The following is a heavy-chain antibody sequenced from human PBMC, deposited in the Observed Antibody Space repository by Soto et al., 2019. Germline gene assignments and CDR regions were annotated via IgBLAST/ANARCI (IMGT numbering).Heavy chain of an antibody. CDR1: GFTFDTYG. V-gene: IGHV3-30-3*01. D-gene: IGHD1-1*01. Sequence: HPVGSLRLSCVPSGFTFDTYGIHWVRKAPGKGLQCVALISYEGSNTYYADSVRGRFTISRDNSKNTLYLQINALRPEDTGVYYCARVTPGNNLYYFSGLDVWGQGTSVTVSS. CDR2: ISYEGSNT. J-gene: IGHJ6*02. CDR3: ARVTPGNNLYYFSGLDV.